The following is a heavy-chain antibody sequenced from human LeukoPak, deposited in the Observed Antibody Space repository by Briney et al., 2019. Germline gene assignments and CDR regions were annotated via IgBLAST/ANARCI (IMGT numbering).Heavy chain of an antibody. CDR3: ATTPSAPVYWYFDL. Sequence: ASVKVSCKVSGYTLTELSMHWVRQAPGKGLEWMGGFDPEDGETIYAQKFQGRVTMTEDTSTDTAYMELSSLRSEDTAVYYCATTPSAPVYWYFDLWGRGTLVTVSS. CDR2: FDPEDGET. J-gene: IGHJ2*01. V-gene: IGHV1-24*01. CDR1: GYTLTELS.